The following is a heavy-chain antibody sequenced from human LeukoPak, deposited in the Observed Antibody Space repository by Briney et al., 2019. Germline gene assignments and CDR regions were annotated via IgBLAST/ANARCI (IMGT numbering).Heavy chain of an antibody. CDR3: AKDTPSITAFDY. CDR2: ISYDGSNK. D-gene: IGHD3-16*01. CDR1: GFTFSSYG. J-gene: IGHJ4*02. V-gene: IGHV3-30*18. Sequence: GGSLRLSCAASGFTFSSYGMHWVRQAPGKGLEWVAVISYDGSNKYYADSVKGRFTISRDNSKNTLYLQMNSLRAEDTAVYYCAKDTPSITAFDYWGQGTLVTVSS.